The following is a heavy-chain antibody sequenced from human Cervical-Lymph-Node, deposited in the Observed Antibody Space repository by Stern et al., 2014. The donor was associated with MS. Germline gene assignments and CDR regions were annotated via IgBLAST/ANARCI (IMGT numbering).Heavy chain of an antibody. V-gene: IGHV3-74*02. CDR2: INSDGSST. CDR3: ARASSIAARSLDY. J-gene: IGHJ4*02. D-gene: IGHD6-6*01. Sequence: EVQLVESGGGLVQPGGSLRLSCAASGFTFSNYWMHWVRQAPGKGLGWVSRINSDGSSTSYADSVKGRFTISRDNAKNTLYLQMNSLRAEDTAVYYCARASSIAARSLDYWGQGTLVTVSS. CDR1: GFTFSNYW.